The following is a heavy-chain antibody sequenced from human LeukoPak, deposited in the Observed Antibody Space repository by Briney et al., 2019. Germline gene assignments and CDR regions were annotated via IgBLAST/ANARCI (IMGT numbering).Heavy chain of an antibody. Sequence: GGSLRLSCAASGFTFSSYWMHWGRHTPGKGLGWVSRIKGDGSSTSYADSVKGRFTISRDNAKNTLYLQMNSLRAEDTAVYYCARDGYSFGHDFDYWGQGTLVTVSS. V-gene: IGHV3-74*01. CDR2: IKGDGSST. D-gene: IGHD5-18*01. CDR1: GFTFSSYW. J-gene: IGHJ4*02. CDR3: ARDGYSFGHDFDY.